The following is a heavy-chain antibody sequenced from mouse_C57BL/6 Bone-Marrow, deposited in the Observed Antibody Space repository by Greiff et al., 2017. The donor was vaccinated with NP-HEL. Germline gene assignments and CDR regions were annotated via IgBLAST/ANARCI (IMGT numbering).Heavy chain of an antibody. J-gene: IGHJ4*01. D-gene: IGHD1-1*01. CDR2: INPSNGGT. V-gene: IGHV1-53*01. CDR3: AREDITTVVAPYYARDY. Sequence: VQLQQPGTELVKPGASVKLSCKASGYTFTSYWMHWVKQRPGQGLEWIGNINPSNGGTNYNEEFKSKATLTVDKSSSTAYMQRSSLTSEDSAVYYCAREDITTVVAPYYARDYWGQGTSVTVSS. CDR1: GYTFTSYW.